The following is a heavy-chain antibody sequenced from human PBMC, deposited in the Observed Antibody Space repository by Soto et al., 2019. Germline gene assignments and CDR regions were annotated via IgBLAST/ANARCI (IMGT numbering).Heavy chain of an antibody. CDR2: VSYDGRNK. CDR3: ARGRSKAGLDV. Sequence: PGGSLRLSCAASGFTFSTYDMHWVRQAPGKGLEWVAVVSYDGRNKYYADSVKGRFTISRDNSKNTLYLQVNSLRAEDTAVYFCARGRSKAGLDVWGQGTTVTVSS. V-gene: IGHV3-30*03. J-gene: IGHJ6*02. CDR1: GFTFSTYD.